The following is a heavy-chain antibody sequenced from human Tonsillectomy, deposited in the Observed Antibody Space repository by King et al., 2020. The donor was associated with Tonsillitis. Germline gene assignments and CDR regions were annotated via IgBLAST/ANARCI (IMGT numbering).Heavy chain of an antibody. Sequence: QLQESGPGLVKPSETLSLTCTVSGGSVSSGTYYWTWIRQPPGKGLEWIGYIYYSGSTNYNPSLKSRVTISVDTSKNQFFLKLSSVTAADTAVYYCARMWEWIPDYWGQGTLFNVSS. D-gene: IGHD1-26*01. CDR1: GGSVSSGTYY. V-gene: IGHV4-61*01. CDR3: ARMWEWIPDY. J-gene: IGHJ4*02. CDR2: IYYSGST.